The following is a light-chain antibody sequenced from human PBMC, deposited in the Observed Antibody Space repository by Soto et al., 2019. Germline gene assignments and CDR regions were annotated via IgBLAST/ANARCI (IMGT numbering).Light chain of an antibody. Sequence: IQITQSPSTLSASIGDRVTITCRASHSISSWLAWYQQKPGKVPNLLIYAASTLESGVPSRFSGSGSGTEFTLTISSLQPDDFATYYCQQYNSYWTLGQGTKVDIK. CDR3: QQYNSYWT. J-gene: IGKJ1*01. V-gene: IGKV1-5*01. CDR1: HSISSW. CDR2: AAS.